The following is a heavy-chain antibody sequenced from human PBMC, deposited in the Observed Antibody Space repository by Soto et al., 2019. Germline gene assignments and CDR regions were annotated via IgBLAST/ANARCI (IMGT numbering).Heavy chain of an antibody. V-gene: IGHV4-59*08. J-gene: IGHJ4*02. CDR3: ARHSMTTVTLDY. CDR2: IYYSGST. Sequence: PSETLSLTCTVSGGSISSYCWSWIRQPPGKGLEWIGYIYYSGSTNYNPSLKSRVTISVDTSKIQFSLKLSSVTAADTAVYYCARHSMTTVTLDYWGQGTLVTVS. D-gene: IGHD4-17*01. CDR1: GGSISSYC.